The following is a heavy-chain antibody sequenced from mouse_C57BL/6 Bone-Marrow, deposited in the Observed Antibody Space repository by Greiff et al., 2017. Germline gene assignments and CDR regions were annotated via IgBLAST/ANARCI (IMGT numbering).Heavy chain of an antibody. J-gene: IGHJ2*01. CDR2: IDPENGDT. Sequence: DVQLQESGAELVRPGASVKLSCTASGFNIKDYYMHWVKQRPEQGLEWIGWIDPENGDTEYASKFQGKATITADTSSNTAYLQLSSLTSEDTAVYSCSNSNYVFDYWGQGTTLTVSS. CDR3: SNSNYVFDY. V-gene: IGHV14-4*01. D-gene: IGHD2-5*01. CDR1: GFNIKDYY.